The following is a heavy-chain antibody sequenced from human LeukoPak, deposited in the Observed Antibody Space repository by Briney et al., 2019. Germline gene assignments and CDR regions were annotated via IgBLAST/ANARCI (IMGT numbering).Heavy chain of an antibody. Sequence: GSLRLSCSASGFTFSDYAISWVRQAPGNGLEWVGFIRGKGYGGTTEYAASVKGRFTISRDDSKSIAYLQMNSLKTEDTAVYYCTRVGLLWFGESHYFDYWGQGTLVTVSS. CDR1: GFTFSDYA. J-gene: IGHJ4*02. D-gene: IGHD3-10*01. CDR3: TRVGLLWFGESHYFDY. V-gene: IGHV3-49*04. CDR2: IRGKGYGGTT.